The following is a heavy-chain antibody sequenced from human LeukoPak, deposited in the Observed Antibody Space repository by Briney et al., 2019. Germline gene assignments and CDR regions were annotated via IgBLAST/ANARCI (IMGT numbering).Heavy chain of an antibody. Sequence: PSETLSLTCTVSGGSISSSSYYWGWLRQPPGKGLEWIGSIYYSGSTYYSPSLKSRVTISVDTSKNQFSLKLSSVTAADTAVYYCARRLSKSSGGSRGGFDIWGQGTMVTVSS. J-gene: IGHJ3*02. V-gene: IGHV4-39*01. D-gene: IGHD1-26*01. CDR3: ARRLSKSSGGSRGGFDI. CDR2: IYYSGST. CDR1: GGSISSSSYY.